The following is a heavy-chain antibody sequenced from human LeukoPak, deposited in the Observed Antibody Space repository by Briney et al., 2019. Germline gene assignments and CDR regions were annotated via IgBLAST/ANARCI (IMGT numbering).Heavy chain of an antibody. V-gene: IGHV4-34*01. D-gene: IGHD5-24*01. CDR3: ARARDGYNWDY. CDR2: INHSGST. Sequence: SETLSLTCAVYGGSFSGYYWSWIRQPPGKGLEWIGEINHSGSTNYNPSLKRRVTISVDTSKNQFSLKLSSVTAADTAVYYCARARDGYNWDYWGQGTLVTVSS. CDR1: GGSFSGYY. J-gene: IGHJ4*02.